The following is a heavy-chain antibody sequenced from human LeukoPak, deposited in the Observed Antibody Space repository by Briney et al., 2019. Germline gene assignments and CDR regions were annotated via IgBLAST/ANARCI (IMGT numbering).Heavy chain of an antibody. J-gene: IGHJ4*02. CDR1: GFTFSSYA. Sequence: GGSLRLSCADSGFTFSSYAMSWVRQAPGKGLEWVSAISGSGGSTYYADSVKGRFTISRDNSKNTLYLQMNSLRAEDTAVYYFAKAAYYDILTGYPNNFDSWGQGTLVTVSS. D-gene: IGHD3-9*01. V-gene: IGHV3-23*01. CDR2: ISGSGGST. CDR3: AKAAYYDILTGYPNNFDS.